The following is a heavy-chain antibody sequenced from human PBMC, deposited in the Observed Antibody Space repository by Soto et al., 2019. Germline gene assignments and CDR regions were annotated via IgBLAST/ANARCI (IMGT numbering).Heavy chain of an antibody. Sequence: QVQLVQSGAEVKKPGSSVKVSCKASGGTFSSYAISWVRQAPGQGLEWMGVIIPIFGTANYAQKFQGRVTITADESTSTAYMELSSLRSEDTAVYYCARLGGGKSNLNLYYYSYGMDVWGQGTTVTVSS. J-gene: IGHJ6*02. D-gene: IGHD1-26*01. CDR2: IIPIFGTA. CDR3: ARLGGGKSNLNLYYYSYGMDV. V-gene: IGHV1-69*01. CDR1: GGTFSSYA.